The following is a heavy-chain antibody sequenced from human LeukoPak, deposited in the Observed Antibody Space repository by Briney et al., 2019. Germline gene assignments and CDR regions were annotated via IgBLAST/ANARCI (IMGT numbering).Heavy chain of an antibody. CDR3: ARELYGRFEY. CDR2: INPYNGNT. Sequence: ASVKVSCKASGYTFTTYGISWVRQAPGQGLECMGWINPYNGNTNYAQKLQGRVTMTTDTSTSTAYMELRSLRSDDTAVYYWARELYGRFEYWGQGTLVTVSS. D-gene: IGHD2-2*02. V-gene: IGHV1-18*01. CDR1: GYTFTTYG. J-gene: IGHJ4*02.